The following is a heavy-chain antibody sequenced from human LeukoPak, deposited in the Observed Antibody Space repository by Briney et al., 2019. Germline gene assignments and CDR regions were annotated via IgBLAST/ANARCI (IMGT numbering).Heavy chain of an antibody. D-gene: IGHD3-3*01. CDR2: INWNGGST. V-gene: IGHV3-20*04. CDR1: GFTFDDYG. CDR3: ARGAGLRYSIFGVVTTPSWAGSAFDI. J-gene: IGHJ3*02. Sequence: GGSLRLSCAASGFTFDDYGMSWVRQAPGKGLEWVSGINWNGGSTGYADSVKGRFTISRDNAKNSLYLQMNSLRAEDTALYYCARGAGLRYSIFGVVTTPSWAGSAFDIWGQGTMVTVSS.